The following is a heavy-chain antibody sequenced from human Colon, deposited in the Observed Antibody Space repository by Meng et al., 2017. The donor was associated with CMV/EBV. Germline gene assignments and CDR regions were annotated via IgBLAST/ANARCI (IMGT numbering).Heavy chain of an antibody. D-gene: IGHD7-27*01. V-gene: IGHV1-2*02. CDR2: IFHKNGGT. CDR3: ARDGDSIMVDFDF. J-gene: IGHJ4*02. CDR1: GYNFRDYY. Sequence: QVRRVQAGAEVKKPWASVQVSCKTSGYNFRDYYMYWVRQAPGQGLECMGWIFHKNGGTGYTQQFQGRVTMTSDTSISTLYMELSSLTSDDTAVYYCARDGDSIMVDFDFWGQGTLVTVSS.